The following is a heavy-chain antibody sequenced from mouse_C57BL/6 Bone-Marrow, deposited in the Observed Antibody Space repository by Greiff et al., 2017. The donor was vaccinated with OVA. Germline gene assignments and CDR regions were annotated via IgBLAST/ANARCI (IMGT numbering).Heavy chain of an antibody. Sequence: QVQLQQSGAELARPGASVKLSCKASGYTFTSYGISWVKQRPGQGLEWIGEIYPRSGNTYYNEKFKGKAKLTADKSSSTAYMELRSLTSEDSAVYFCARGHYYGSSYTFYYFDYWGQGTTLTVSS. V-gene: IGHV1-81*01. J-gene: IGHJ2*01. CDR2: IYPRSGNT. D-gene: IGHD1-1*01. CDR3: ARGHYYGSSYTFYYFDY. CDR1: GYTFTSYG.